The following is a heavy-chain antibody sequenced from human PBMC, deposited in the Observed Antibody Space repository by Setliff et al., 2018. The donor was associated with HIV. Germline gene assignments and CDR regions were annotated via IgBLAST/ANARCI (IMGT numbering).Heavy chain of an antibody. D-gene: IGHD3-3*01. Sequence: SETLSLTCSVSGGSMSSGSYSWTWLRQPAGKEPELIVHVYGAGNVIYNLALASRLTISIVPSKNQFSLDLTSVTAADTGKYYCARARTIGVSAVFFDPWGQGIPVTVSS. V-gene: IGHV4-61*09. CDR2: VYGAGNV. CDR1: GGSMSSGSYS. J-gene: IGHJ5*02. CDR3: ARARTIGVSAVFFDP.